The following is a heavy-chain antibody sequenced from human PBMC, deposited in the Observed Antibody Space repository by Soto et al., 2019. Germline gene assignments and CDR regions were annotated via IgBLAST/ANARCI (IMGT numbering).Heavy chain of an antibody. J-gene: IGHJ6*02. V-gene: IGHV6-1*01. D-gene: IGHD2-15*01. CDR1: GDSVSSSSVA. CDR2: TYYRSRWYS. CDR3: ARSEEDSDYYYYGLDV. Sequence: PSQTLSLTCVISGDSVSSSSVAWNWVRQSPSRGLEWLGRTYYRSRWYSDFAVSVRGRIVINEDTSKNQFSLQLNSVTPEDTAVYFCARSEEDSDYYYYGLDVWGQGTTVTVSS.